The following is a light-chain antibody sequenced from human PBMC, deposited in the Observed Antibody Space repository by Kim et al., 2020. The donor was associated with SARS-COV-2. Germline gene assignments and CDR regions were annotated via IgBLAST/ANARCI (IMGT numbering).Light chain of an antibody. CDR1: RSDVGGYRY. CDR3: CSYASSSKV. Sequence: PGPSVTITGTVARSDVGGYRYASRNQQHPGKAPKLMSYDVSKRPSGVPDRFSGSKSGNTASLTISGLQAEDEADYYCCSYASSSKVFSGGTRLTVL. V-gene: IGLV2-11*01. CDR2: DVS. J-gene: IGLJ3*02.